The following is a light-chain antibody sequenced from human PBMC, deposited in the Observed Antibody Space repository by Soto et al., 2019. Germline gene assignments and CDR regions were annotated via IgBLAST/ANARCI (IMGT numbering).Light chain of an antibody. V-gene: IGKV3-20*01. CDR1: QSVSSSY. Sequence: ESVLTQSPGTLSLSPGERATLSCRASQSVSSSYLAWYQQKPGQAPRLLISGASSRATGIPDRFSGSGSGTDFTLTISRLEPEDFAVYYCQQYGSSPYTFGQGTKVDIK. CDR2: GAS. J-gene: IGKJ2*01. CDR3: QQYGSSPYT.